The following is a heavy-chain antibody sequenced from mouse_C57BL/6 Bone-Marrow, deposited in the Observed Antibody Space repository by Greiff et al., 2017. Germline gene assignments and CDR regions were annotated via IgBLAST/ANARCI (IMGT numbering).Heavy chain of an antibody. CDR3: ASPFYYYGSSPAWFAY. CDR2: ISSGSSTI. V-gene: IGHV5-17*01. Sequence: EVQGVESGGGLVKPGGSLKLSCAASGFTFSDYGMHWVRQAPEKGLEWVAYISSGSSTIYYADTVKGRFTISRDNAKNTLFLQMTSLRSEDTAMYYCASPFYYYGSSPAWFAYWGQGTLVTVSA. D-gene: IGHD1-1*01. J-gene: IGHJ3*01. CDR1: GFTFSDYG.